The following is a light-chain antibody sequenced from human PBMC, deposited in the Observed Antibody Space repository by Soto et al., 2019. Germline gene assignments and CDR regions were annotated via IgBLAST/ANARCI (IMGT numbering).Light chain of an antibody. CDR2: GAS. Sequence: EIVMTQSPATLSVSPGERATLSCRASQSVSSNLAWYQQKPGQAPRLLIYGASTRATGIPARFSGSGSGTEFTLTISSLLSEDFAVYYCQHSSTFGQGTKLEIK. CDR1: QSVSSN. V-gene: IGKV3-15*01. J-gene: IGKJ2*02. CDR3: QHSST.